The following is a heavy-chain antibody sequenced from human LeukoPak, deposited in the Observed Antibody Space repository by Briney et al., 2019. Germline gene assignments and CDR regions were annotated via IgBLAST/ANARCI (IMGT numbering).Heavy chain of an antibody. CDR1: GYTFTGYY. D-gene: IGHD4-17*01. CDR3: ASQDYGDSRPRDY. J-gene: IGHJ4*02. V-gene: IGHV1-2*02. Sequence: ASVKVSCKASGYTFTGYYMHWVRQAPGQGLEWMGWINPNSGGTNYTQKFQGRVTMTRDTSISTAYMELSRLRSDDTAVYYCASQDYGDSRPRDYWGQGTLVTVSS. CDR2: INPNSGGT.